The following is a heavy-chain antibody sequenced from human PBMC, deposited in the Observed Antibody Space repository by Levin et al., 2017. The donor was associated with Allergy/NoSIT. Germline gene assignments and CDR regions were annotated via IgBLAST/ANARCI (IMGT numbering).Heavy chain of an antibody. Sequence: QTLSLTCTFSGFSLNTSGVGLGWIRQPPGKALEWLALIYWNDDKRYSPSLKSRLTITKDTSKNQVLLTMTNMDPVDTATYYCAHRRAMNYFDSSGYHYDHAFDSWGQGTMVTVSS. J-gene: IGHJ3*02. V-gene: IGHV2-5*01. CDR2: IYWNDDK. D-gene: IGHD3-22*01. CDR3: AHRRAMNYFDSSGYHYDHAFDS. CDR1: GFSLNTSGVG.